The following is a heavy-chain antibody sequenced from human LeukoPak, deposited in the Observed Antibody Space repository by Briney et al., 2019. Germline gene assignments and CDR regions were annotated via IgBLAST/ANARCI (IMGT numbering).Heavy chain of an antibody. CDR1: GFTFSSYA. D-gene: IGHD6-19*01. J-gene: IGHJ2*01. CDR2: ISSSGSTI. Sequence: GGSLRLSCAASGFTFSSYALSWVRQAPGKGLEWVSYISSSGSTIYYADSVKGRFTISRDNAKNSLYLQMNSLRAEDTAVYYCARDRRWLPPSWYFDLWGRGTLVTVSS. V-gene: IGHV3-48*03. CDR3: ARDRRWLPPSWYFDL.